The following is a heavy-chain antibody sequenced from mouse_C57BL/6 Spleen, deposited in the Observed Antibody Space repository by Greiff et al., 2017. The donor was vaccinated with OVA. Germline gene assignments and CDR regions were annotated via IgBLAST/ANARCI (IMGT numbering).Heavy chain of an antibody. Sequence: VQLQQPGAELVKPGASVKLSCKASGYTFTSYWMHWVKQRPGQGLEWIGMIHPNSGSTNYNEKFKSKATLTVDKSSTTAYMQLSSLTSEDSAVYYCARSVCGDVNFYFDVWGTGTTVTVSS. V-gene: IGHV1-64*01. CDR1: GYTFTSYW. J-gene: IGHJ1*03. CDR2: IHPNSGST. CDR3: ARSVCGDVNFYFDV.